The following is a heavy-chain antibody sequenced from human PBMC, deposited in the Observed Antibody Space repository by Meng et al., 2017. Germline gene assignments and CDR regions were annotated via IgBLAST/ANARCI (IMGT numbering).Heavy chain of an antibody. D-gene: IGHD7-27*01. V-gene: IGHV4-4*02. CDR1: CGSISSSDW. J-gene: IGHJ4*02. CDR3: ARDGRSWD. Sequence: QVLCEGAGRGLVKPAGTLSLTCAVSCGSISSSDWWSWVRQPPGKGLEWIGEIYHSGSTNYNPSLKSRVTISVDKSKNQFSLKLSSVPAADTAVYYCARDGRSWDWGQGTLVTVSS. CDR2: IYHSGST.